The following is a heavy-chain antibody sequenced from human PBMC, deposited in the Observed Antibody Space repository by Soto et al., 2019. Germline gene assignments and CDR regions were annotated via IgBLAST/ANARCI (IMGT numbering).Heavy chain of an antibody. J-gene: IGHJ6*02. CDR2: ISWNSRNI. D-gene: IGHD3-10*01. CDR3: AKDISRYQLVLITESMDV. Sequence: EVQLVESGGGLVQPGRSQRLSCAASGFRFEDYGMHWVRQAPGKGLEWVSSISWNSRNIAYADSVKGRFTVSRDNAKNSLYLHMNSLRPEDTALYYCAKDISRYQLVLITESMDVWGQATTVTVSS. CDR1: GFRFEDYG. V-gene: IGHV3-9*01.